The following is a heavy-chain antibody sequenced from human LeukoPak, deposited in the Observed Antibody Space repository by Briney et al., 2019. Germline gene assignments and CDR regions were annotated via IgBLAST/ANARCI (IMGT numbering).Heavy chain of an antibody. D-gene: IGHD1-26*01. CDR2: IYYSGST. V-gene: IGHV4-59*01. J-gene: IGHJ4*02. Sequence: SETLSLTCTVSGGSISTYYWSWIRQPPGKGLEWIGYIYYSGSTNYNPSLKRRVTISVDPSKNQFSLELSSVTAADTAMYYCARGIGSSLPIGYWGEGTLVTVSS. CDR1: GGSISTYY. CDR3: ARGIGSSLPIGY.